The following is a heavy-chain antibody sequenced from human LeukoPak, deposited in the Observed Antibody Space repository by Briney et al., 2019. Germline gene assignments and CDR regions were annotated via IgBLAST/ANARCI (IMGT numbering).Heavy chain of an antibody. CDR3: ARRGYNDLGY. V-gene: IGHV5-51*01. J-gene: IGHJ4*02. Sequence: GESLEISCQGSGSLFTSYWIGGVRPLPGKGLEWMGIICPGDSDTRYSPSFQGQVTISADKSISTAYLQWNSLKASDTAMYYCARRGYNDLGYGGQGTLVTVS. CDR2: ICPGDSDT. CDR1: GSLFTSYW. D-gene: IGHD5-24*01.